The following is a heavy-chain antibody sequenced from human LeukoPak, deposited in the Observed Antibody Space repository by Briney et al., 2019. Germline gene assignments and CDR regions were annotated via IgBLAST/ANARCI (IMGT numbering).Heavy chain of an antibody. CDR1: GFTFSSYG. D-gene: IGHD3-22*01. CDR2: ISYDGSNK. J-gene: IGHJ4*02. V-gene: IGHV3-30*18. CDR3: AKDNAYYYDSSGYYYRRYFDS. Sequence: GGSLRLSCAASGFTFSSYGIHWVRQAPGKGLEWVAIISYDGSNKYYADSVKGRFTISRDNSKSTLYLQMNSLRADDTAVYYCAKDNAYYYDSSGYYYRRYFDSWGQGTLVTVSS.